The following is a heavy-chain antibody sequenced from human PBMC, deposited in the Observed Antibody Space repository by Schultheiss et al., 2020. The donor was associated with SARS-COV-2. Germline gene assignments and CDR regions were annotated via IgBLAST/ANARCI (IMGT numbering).Heavy chain of an antibody. V-gene: IGHV3-33*05. CDR3: ARDQEYYVFFDV. CDR1: GFTFSSYA. D-gene: IGHD3-10*02. CDR2: ISYDGSNK. J-gene: IGHJ6*02. Sequence: GGSLRLSCAASGFTFSSYAMSWVRQAPGKGLEWVAVISYDGSNKYYADSVKGRFTISRDNAKNSLYLQMNSLRAEDTAVYYCARDQEYYVFFDVWGQGTTVTVSS.